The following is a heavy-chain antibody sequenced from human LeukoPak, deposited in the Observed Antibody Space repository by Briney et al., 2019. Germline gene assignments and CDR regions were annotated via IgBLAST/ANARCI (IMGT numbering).Heavy chain of an antibody. V-gene: IGHV1-46*01. CDR1: GYTFTSYY. Sequence: ASVKVSCKASGYTFTSYYMHWVRQAPGQGLEWMGIINPSGGSTSYAQKFQGRVTMTRDTSTSTVYMELSSLRSEDTAVYYCARDLVLWFGELFHGMDVWGQGTTVTVSS. CDR2: INPSGGST. CDR3: ARDLVLWFGELFHGMDV. J-gene: IGHJ6*02. D-gene: IGHD3-10*01.